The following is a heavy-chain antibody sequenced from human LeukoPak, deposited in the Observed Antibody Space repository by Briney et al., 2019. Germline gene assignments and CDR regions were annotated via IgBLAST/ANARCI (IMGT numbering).Heavy chain of an antibody. V-gene: IGHV1-18*01. D-gene: IGHD3-22*01. Sequence: GASVKVSCKASGYTFTNYGISWVRQAPGQGLEWIGWISAYNGNTKYAQKLQGRVTMTTDTSTSTAYMELRSLRSDDTAVFYCVREYYYDSSGRRYYYYGMDVWGQGTTVTVSS. CDR2: ISAYNGNT. CDR3: VREYYYDSSGRRYYYYGMDV. CDR1: GYTFTNYG. J-gene: IGHJ6*02.